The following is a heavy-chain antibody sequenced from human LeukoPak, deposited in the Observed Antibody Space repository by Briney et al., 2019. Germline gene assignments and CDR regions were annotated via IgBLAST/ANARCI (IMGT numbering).Heavy chain of an antibody. CDR3: ARDREGYGDSNSPPLDGYYGMDV. Sequence: GGSLRLSCAASGFTFSNYWMTWVRQAPGKGLEWVANIKRDGSEKYYVDSVKGRFTISRDNAKNSLYLQMNSLRAEDTAVYYCARDREGYGDSNSPPLDGYYGMDVWGQGTTVTVSS. CDR1: GFTFSNYW. D-gene: IGHD4-17*01. CDR2: IKRDGSEK. V-gene: IGHV3-7*03. J-gene: IGHJ6*02.